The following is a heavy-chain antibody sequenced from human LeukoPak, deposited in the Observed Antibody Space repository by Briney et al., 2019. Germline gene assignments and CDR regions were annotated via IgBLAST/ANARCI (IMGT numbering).Heavy chain of an antibody. J-gene: IGHJ4*02. CDR2: TYYRSKWYD. D-gene: IGHD6-19*01. CDR3: ARALIAVGAHYFDY. Sequence: SQTLSLTFAISGDSVSSNSAAWNWIRQSPSRGLEWLGRTYYRSKWYDDYAVSVNSRMTINTDTSKNQFSLQLNSVTPEDTAVYYCARALIAVGAHYFDYWGQGNLVTVSS. V-gene: IGHV6-1*01. CDR1: GDSVSSNSAA.